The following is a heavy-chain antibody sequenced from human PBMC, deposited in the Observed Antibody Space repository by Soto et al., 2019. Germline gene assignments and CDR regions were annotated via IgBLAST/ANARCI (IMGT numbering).Heavy chain of an antibody. V-gene: IGHV3-11*01. Sequence: QVQLVESGGGLVKPGGSLRLSCAASGFTFSAYYMSWIRQAPGQGLEWISYISSSGDTGNYADSVKGRFTVSRDNAKDSLYLQMNSLRGEDTAVYYCARDRGAVVGQFFDSWGQGTLVTVSS. J-gene: IGHJ4*02. CDR3: ARDRGAVVGQFFDS. CDR2: ISSSGDTG. D-gene: IGHD6-19*01. CDR1: GFTFSAYY.